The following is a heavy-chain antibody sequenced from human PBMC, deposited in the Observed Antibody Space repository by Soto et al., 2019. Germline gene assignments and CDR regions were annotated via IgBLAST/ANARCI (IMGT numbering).Heavy chain of an antibody. Sequence: GGSLRLSCAASGFTFNSYGMHWVRQAPGKGLEWVAVISYDGKNKYYVDSVKGRFTISRDKSKNTLYLQMNSLRVEDTAVYYCAKSPYYDFWSGYYVDYWGQGTLVTVPQ. CDR3: AKSPYYDFWSGYYVDY. J-gene: IGHJ4*02. V-gene: IGHV3-30*18. CDR2: ISYDGKNK. D-gene: IGHD3-3*01. CDR1: GFTFNSYG.